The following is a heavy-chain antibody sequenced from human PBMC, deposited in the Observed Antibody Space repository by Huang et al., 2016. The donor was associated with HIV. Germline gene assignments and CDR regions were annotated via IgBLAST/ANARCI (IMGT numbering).Heavy chain of an antibody. CDR2: ISSSSSTI. Sequence: EVQLVESGGGWVQPGGSLRLSCAAFGFTFSSYSMNWVRQAPGKGRDCVSYISSSSSTIYYADSVKGRFTISRDNAKNSLFLQMNSLRDEDTAVYYCARGIRYFGVVAYFDYWGQGALVTVSS. J-gene: IGHJ4*02. V-gene: IGHV3-48*02. CDR1: GFTFSSYS. D-gene: IGHD3-3*01. CDR3: ARGIRYFGVVAYFDY.